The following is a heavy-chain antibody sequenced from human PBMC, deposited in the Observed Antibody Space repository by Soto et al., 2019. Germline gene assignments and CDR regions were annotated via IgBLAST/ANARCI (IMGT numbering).Heavy chain of an antibody. Sequence: EVQLVESGGGLVQPGRSLRLSCAASGFTFDDFAMHWVRQAPGKGLEWVSGISWNSGSIGHADSVKGRFTISRDNAKNSLDLQMNSLRAEETALYYCAKDIRIIAVARTAFDYWGQGTLVTVSS. CDR3: AKDIRIIAVARTAFDY. CDR2: ISWNSGSI. CDR1: GFTFDDFA. V-gene: IGHV3-9*01. J-gene: IGHJ4*02. D-gene: IGHD6-19*01.